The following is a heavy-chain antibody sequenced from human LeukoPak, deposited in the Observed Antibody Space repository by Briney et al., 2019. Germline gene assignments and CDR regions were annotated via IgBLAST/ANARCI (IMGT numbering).Heavy chain of an antibody. Sequence: GGSLRLSYAASGFSFSPNAMGWFRQAPGRGLEWVAGVGGDGRTHYTDSVRGRFTITRDNSKNMLHLQMNSLRVDDTAVYYCAKDMSWWVTVDFWGQGTLVTVSS. D-gene: IGHD2-21*02. CDR2: VGGDGRT. J-gene: IGHJ4*02. V-gene: IGHV3-23*01. CDR1: GFSFSPNA. CDR3: AKDMSWWVTVDF.